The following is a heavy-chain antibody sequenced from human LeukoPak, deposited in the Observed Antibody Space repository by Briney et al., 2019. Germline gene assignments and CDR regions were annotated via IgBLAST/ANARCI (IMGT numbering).Heavy chain of an antibody. CDR3: ASREAAARYYYYYYMDV. CDR1: GGSISSSSYY. D-gene: IGHD6-13*01. Sequence: SETLSLTCTVSGGSISSSSYYWGWIRQPPGKGLEWIGSIYYGGSTYYNPSLKSRVTISVDTSKNQFSLKLSSVTAADTAVYYCASREAAARYYYYYYMDVWGKGTTVTVSS. V-gene: IGHV4-39*07. J-gene: IGHJ6*03. CDR2: IYYGGST.